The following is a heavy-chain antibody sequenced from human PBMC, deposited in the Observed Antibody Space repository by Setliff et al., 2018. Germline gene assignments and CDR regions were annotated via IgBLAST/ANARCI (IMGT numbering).Heavy chain of an antibody. J-gene: IGHJ6*03. CDR2: TIPMFGTT. V-gene: IGHV1-69*05. CDR3: VGEGVDSRSSTDYRYHMDV. CDR1: GGTFSSYG. D-gene: IGHD3-22*01. Sequence: GASVKVSCKASGGTFSSYGISWVRQAPGQGLEWMGGTIPMFGTTNYARKFQGRVTIITDESTSTAYMQLSRLGSEDTAVYYCVGEGVDSRSSTDYRYHMDVWGKGTTVTVSS.